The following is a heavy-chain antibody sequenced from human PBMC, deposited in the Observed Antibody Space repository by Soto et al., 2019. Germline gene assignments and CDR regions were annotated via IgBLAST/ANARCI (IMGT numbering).Heavy chain of an antibody. V-gene: IGHV3-48*03. CDR2: ISSSGSTI. Sequence: PVGSLRLSCAVSGFTFSSYEMNWVRQTPGKGLEWVSYISSSGSTIYYADSVKGRFTTSRDNAKNSLYLQMNSLRAEDTAVYYCVRDRGGYYMGYYFDYWGQGTLVTVSS. CDR1: GFTFSSYE. J-gene: IGHJ4*02. D-gene: IGHD3-10*01. CDR3: VRDRGGYYMGYYFDY.